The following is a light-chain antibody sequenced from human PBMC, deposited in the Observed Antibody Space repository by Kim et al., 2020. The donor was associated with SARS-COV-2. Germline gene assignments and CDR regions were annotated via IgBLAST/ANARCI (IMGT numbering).Light chain of an antibody. CDR1: QNIGTF. CDR3: HQSHSVPRLS. V-gene: IGKV1-39*01. CDR2: AAS. J-gene: IGKJ5*01. Sequence: GDIVTITCRASQNIGTFLNWFQQKPGKAPKLLIFAASALHSGVPSRFSGSGSGSAFALTINSLQSDDFATYFCHQSHSVPRLSFGQGTRL.